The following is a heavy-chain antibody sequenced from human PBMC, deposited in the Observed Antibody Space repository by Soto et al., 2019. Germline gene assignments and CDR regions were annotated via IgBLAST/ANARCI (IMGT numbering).Heavy chain of an antibody. CDR2: IYHSGST. Sequence: PSATLSLTCAVSGGSISSGGYSWSWIRQPPGKGLEWIGYIYHSGSTYYNPSLKSRVTISVDRSKNQFSLKLSSVTAADTAVYYCARAGVGFGEPIHYYYYYGMDVWGQGTTVTVSS. V-gene: IGHV4-30-2*01. CDR3: ARAGVGFGEPIHYYYYYGMDV. J-gene: IGHJ6*02. CDR1: GGSISSGGYS. D-gene: IGHD3-10*01.